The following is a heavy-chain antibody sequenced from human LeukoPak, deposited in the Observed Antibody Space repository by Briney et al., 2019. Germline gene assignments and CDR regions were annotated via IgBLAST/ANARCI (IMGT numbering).Heavy chain of an antibody. CDR3: AKNGGLGYCTSTSCPFDP. V-gene: IGHV3-23*01. Sequence: PGGSLRLSCAASGFTFSHSAMNWVRQAPGKGLEWVSAICGSGDSTHYADSVKGRSTISRDNSRNTVFLQMNSLRDEDTDVYYCAKNGGLGYCTSTSCPFDPWGQGTLVTVSS. D-gene: IGHD2-2*01. J-gene: IGHJ5*02. CDR2: ICGSGDST. CDR1: GFTFSHSA.